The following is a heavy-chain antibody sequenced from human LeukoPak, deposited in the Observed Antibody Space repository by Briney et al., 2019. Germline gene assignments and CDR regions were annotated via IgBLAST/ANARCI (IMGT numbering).Heavy chain of an antibody. D-gene: IGHD3-10*01. V-gene: IGHV1-3*01. J-gene: IGHJ4*02. CDR2: VNGGNDKA. CDR1: GYTFTNYA. Sequence: ASVKVSCKASGYTFTNYAIHWVRQAPGQRLWWMGWVNGGNDKAKYLQKFEGRVTITRDTSASTGYMELSSLRSEDTAVYFCSRSSGSHYFDHWGQGTLVTVSS. CDR3: SRSSGSHYFDH.